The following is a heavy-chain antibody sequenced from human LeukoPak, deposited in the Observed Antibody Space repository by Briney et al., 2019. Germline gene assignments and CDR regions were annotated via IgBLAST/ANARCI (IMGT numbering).Heavy chain of an antibody. D-gene: IGHD2-15*01. V-gene: IGHV4-34*01. J-gene: IGHJ1*01. Sequence: SETLSLTCAVYGGSFCGYYWSWIRQPPGKGLEWVGEINHSGSTNYNPSLKSRVTISVDTSKNQFSLKLSSVTAADTAVYYCAYCSGGSCYTIKYFQHWGQGTLVTVSS. CDR1: GGSFCGYY. CDR3: AYCSGGSCYTIKYFQH. CDR2: INHSGST.